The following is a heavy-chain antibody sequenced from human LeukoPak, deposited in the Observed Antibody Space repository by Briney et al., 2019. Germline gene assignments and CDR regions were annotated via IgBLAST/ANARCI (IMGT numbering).Heavy chain of an antibody. J-gene: IGHJ4*02. CDR3: AKDRAAAGSDIFDY. V-gene: IGHV3-9*01. CDR2: ISWNGGTI. Sequence: GGSLRLSCAASGFVFEEYAMHWVRLAPGKGLEWVSGISWNGGTIGYADSVKGRFTISRDNVKNSLFLQMNTVKSEDAALYYCAKDRAAAGSDIFDYWGQGTLVTVSS. CDR1: GFVFEEYA. D-gene: IGHD6-13*01.